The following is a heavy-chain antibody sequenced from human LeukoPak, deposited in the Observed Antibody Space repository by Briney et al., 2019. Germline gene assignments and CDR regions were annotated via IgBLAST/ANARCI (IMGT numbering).Heavy chain of an antibody. Sequence: GGSLSLSCAASGFTFSSYGMHWVRQAPGKGLEWVAVIWYDGSNKYYADSVKGRFTISRDNSKNTLYLQMNSLRAEDTAVYYCARENGIYYDSSGAFDYWGQGTLVTVSS. V-gene: IGHV3-33*01. CDR2: IWYDGSNK. J-gene: IGHJ4*02. CDR3: ARENGIYYDSSGAFDY. D-gene: IGHD3-22*01. CDR1: GFTFSSYG.